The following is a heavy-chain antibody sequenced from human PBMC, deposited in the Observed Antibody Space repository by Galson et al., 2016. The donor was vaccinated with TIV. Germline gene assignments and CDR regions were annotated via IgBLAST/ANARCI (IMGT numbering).Heavy chain of an antibody. CDR2: ISAYSGDT. D-gene: IGHD3-22*01. J-gene: IGHJ6*02. CDR3: TRDPGSMTMIPVIDYNFGMDV. CDR1: GYTFNKYG. Sequence: SVKVSCKASGYTFNKYGVTWVRQAPGQGLEGMGWISAYSGDTNYAQKFQGRVTMTTDTYTSTAYMHFRSLRSDDTAVYYCTRDPGSMTMIPVIDYNFGMDVWGQGTTVTVSS. V-gene: IGHV1-18*01.